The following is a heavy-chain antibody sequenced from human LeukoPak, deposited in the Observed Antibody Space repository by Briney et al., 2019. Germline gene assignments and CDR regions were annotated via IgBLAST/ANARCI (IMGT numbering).Heavy chain of an antibody. CDR3: ARGAALVTDKYFDY. CDR1: GGSISSGSYY. V-gene: IGHV4-61*02. CDR2: IYTSGST. Sequence: SETLSLTCTVSGGSISSGSYYWSWIRQPAGKGLEWIGRIYTSGSTNYNPSLKSRVTISVDTSKNQFSLKLSSVTAADAAVYYCARGAALVTDKYFDYWGHGTLVTVSS. J-gene: IGHJ4*01. D-gene: IGHD5-18*01.